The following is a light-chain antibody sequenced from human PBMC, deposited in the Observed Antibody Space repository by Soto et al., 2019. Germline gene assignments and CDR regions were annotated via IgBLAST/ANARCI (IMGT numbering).Light chain of an antibody. Sequence: QSVLTQPASVSGSPGESITISCTGTSSDVGTYSLVTWYQQHPGRVPKLILYEGNKRPSGVSSRFSASKSGNTASLTISGLQAEDEADYFCCSYAPSRTLLFGGGTQLTVL. J-gene: IGLJ2*01. CDR1: SSDVGTYSL. CDR3: CSYAPSRTLL. V-gene: IGLV2-23*01. CDR2: EGN.